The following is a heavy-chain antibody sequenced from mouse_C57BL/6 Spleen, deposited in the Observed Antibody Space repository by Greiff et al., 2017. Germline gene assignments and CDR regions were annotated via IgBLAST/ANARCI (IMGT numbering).Heavy chain of an antibody. V-gene: IGHV5-4*01. CDR1: GFTFSSYA. CDR2: ISDGGSYT. Sequence: EVQVVESGGGLVKPGGPLKLSCAASGFTFSSYAMSWVRQTPEKRLEWVATISDGGSYTYYPDNVKGRFTISRDNAKNNLYLQMSHLKSEDTAMYYCARDDDYWGQGTTLTVSS. J-gene: IGHJ2*01. CDR3: ARDDDY.